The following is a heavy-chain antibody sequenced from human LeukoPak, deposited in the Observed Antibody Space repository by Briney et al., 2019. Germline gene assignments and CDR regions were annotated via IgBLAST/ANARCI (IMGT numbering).Heavy chain of an antibody. CDR3: AKGYNWNYGGEFDY. CDR1: GFTVSSNY. V-gene: IGHV3-53*01. CDR2: IYSGGST. Sequence: GGSLRLSCAASGFTVSSNYMSWVRQAPGKGLEWVSVIYSGGSTYYADSVKGRFTISRDNTKNTLYLQMNSLRAEDTAVYYCAKGYNWNYGGEFDYWGQGTLVTVSS. J-gene: IGHJ4*02. D-gene: IGHD1-7*01.